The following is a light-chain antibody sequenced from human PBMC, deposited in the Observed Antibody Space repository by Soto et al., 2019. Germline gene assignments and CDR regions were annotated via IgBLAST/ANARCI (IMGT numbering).Light chain of an antibody. V-gene: IGKV1-5*01. CDR1: QSISSW. J-gene: IGKJ1*01. CDR3: QEYNNYWGT. CDR2: DAS. Sequence: DIQMTQSPSTLSASLGDRVTITCRASQSISSWLAWYQQKPGKAPKLLIYDASSLESGVPSRFSGSGSGTEFTLTISSLQPDYFATYYCQEYNNYWGTFGQGTKVDIK.